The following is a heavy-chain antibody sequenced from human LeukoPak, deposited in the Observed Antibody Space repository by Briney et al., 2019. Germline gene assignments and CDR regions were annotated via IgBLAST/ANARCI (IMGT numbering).Heavy chain of an antibody. CDR3: ARANRVDYDYVWGSDY. CDR1: GGSFSGYY. V-gene: IGHV3-30*01. D-gene: IGHD3-16*01. Sequence: LSLTCAVYGGSFSGYYWSWVRQAPGKGLEWVAVISYDGSNKYYADSVKGRFTISRDNSKNTLYLQMNSLRAEDTAVYYCARANRVDYDYVWGSDYWGQGTLVTVSS. J-gene: IGHJ4*02. CDR2: ISYDGSNK.